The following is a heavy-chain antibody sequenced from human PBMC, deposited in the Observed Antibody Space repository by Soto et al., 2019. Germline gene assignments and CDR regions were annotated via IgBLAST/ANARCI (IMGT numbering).Heavy chain of an antibody. D-gene: IGHD3-22*01. V-gene: IGHV1-46*03. CDR2: INPSGGSS. J-gene: IGHJ4*02. Sequence: ASVKVSCKASGYTFTTYFIHWVRQAPGQGLEWMGIINPSGGSSNYAQRFQGRVTLTRDTSTSTIYMELSSLRSDDTAVFYCARGPMTYFDYWGQGTLVTVSS. CDR1: GYTFTTYF. CDR3: ARGPMTYFDY.